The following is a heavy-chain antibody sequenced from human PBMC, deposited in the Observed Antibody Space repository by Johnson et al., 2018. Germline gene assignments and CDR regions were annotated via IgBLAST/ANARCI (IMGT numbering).Heavy chain of an antibody. CDR1: GFSFSSYG. D-gene: IGHD3-22*01. Sequence: VQLLESGGGVVQSGGSLRLSCAASGFSFSSYGMHWVRQAPGRGLEWVAFIWYDGDNKHYADSVKGRFTISRDNSKNTLYLQMNSLRAEDTAVYYCAKQNYYDSSDIYWFFDLWGRGTLVTVSS. J-gene: IGHJ2*01. CDR2: IWYDGDNK. V-gene: IGHV3-30*02. CDR3: AKQNYYDSSDIYWFFDL.